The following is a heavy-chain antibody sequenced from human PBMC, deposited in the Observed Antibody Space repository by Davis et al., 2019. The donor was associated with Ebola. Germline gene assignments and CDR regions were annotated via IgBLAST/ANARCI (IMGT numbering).Heavy chain of an antibody. D-gene: IGHD6-19*01. Sequence: SGPTLVKPTQTLTLTCTFSGFSLSTSGVGVGWIRQPPGKALEWLALIYWNEDKRYSPSLHSRLTITKDTSKNQVVLTMTNMDPVDTATYYCARKAVAGGVDYWGQGTLVTVSS. J-gene: IGHJ4*02. V-gene: IGHV2-5*01. CDR1: GFSLSTSGVG. CDR2: IYWNEDK. CDR3: ARKAVAGGVDY.